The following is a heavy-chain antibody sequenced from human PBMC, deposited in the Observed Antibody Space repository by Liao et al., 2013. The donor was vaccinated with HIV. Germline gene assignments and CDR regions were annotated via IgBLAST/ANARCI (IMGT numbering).Heavy chain of an antibody. J-gene: IGHJ4*02. D-gene: IGHD3-10*01. V-gene: IGHV4-4*07. CDR3: ARLRRSGKHN. CDR1: GGSISSHY. Sequence: QVQLQESGPGLVKPSETLSLTCTVSGGSISSHYWSWIRQPAGKGLEWIGRIYASGSTNYSPSLKSRVTMSVDTSNNQFSLKLTSVTAADTAVYYCARLRRSGKHNWGQGTLVTVSS. CDR2: IYASGST.